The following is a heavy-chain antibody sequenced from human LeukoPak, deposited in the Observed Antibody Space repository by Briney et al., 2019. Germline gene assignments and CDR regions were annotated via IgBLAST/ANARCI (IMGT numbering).Heavy chain of an antibody. J-gene: IGHJ6*04. V-gene: IGHV3-30*04. Sequence: PGGSLRLSCAASGFTFSSYAMHWVRQAPGKGLEWVAVISYDGSNKYYADSVKGRFTISRDNSKSTLYLQMNSLRAEDTAVYYCARDPTIVVVPCGMDVWGKGTTVTVSS. D-gene: IGHD2-2*01. CDR1: GFTFSSYA. CDR3: ARDPTIVVVPCGMDV. CDR2: ISYDGSNK.